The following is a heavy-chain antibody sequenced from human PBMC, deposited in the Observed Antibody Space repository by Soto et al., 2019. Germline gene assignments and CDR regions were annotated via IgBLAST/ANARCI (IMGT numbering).Heavy chain of an antibody. CDR2: ISWNSGSI. CDR3: AKDMGYCSSTSCFSMDV. CDR1: GFTFDDYA. Sequence: PGGSLRLSCAASGFTFDDYAMHWVRQAPGKGLEWVSGISWNSGSIGYADSVKGRFTISRDNAKNSLYLQMNSLRAEDTALYYCAKDMGYCSSTSCFSMDVWGKGTTVTVSS. J-gene: IGHJ6*03. V-gene: IGHV3-9*01. D-gene: IGHD2-2*01.